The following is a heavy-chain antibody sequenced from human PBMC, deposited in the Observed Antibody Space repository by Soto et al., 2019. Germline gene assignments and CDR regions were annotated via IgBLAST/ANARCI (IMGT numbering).Heavy chain of an antibody. CDR2: INPSGGST. V-gene: IGHV1-46*01. CDR3: ARTHRDYDFWSGYSDLNWFDP. CDR1: GYTFTSYY. Sequence: GASVKVSCKASGYTFTSYYMHWVRQAPGQGLEWMGIINPSGGSTSYARKFQGRVTMTRDTSTSTVYMELSSLRSEDTAVYYCARTHRDYDFWSGYSDLNWFDPWGQGTLVTVSS. D-gene: IGHD3-3*01. J-gene: IGHJ5*02.